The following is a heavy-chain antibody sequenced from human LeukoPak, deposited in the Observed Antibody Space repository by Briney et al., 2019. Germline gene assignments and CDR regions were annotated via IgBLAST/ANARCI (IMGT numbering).Heavy chain of an antibody. D-gene: IGHD5-24*01. Sequence: ASVKVSCKTSGYTFSGSYIHWVRQAPGQGLEWMGLINPGGDNTDYAQNFQGRVTMTRDTSTSTVYMGLSSLRSEDTAVYYCARIRDGYNDAYDIWGQGTMVTVSS. CDR2: INPGGDNT. J-gene: IGHJ3*02. V-gene: IGHV1-46*01. CDR1: GYTFSGSY. CDR3: ARIRDGYNDAYDI.